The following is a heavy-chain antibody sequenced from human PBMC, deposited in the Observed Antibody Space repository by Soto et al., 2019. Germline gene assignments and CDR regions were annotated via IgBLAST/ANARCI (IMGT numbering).Heavy chain of an antibody. CDR3: ARVGGGGFLESYYYGMDV. D-gene: IGHD3-3*01. J-gene: IGHJ6*02. CDR1: GYSISSGYY. CDR2: LYHSGST. Sequence: PSETLSLTGAVSGYSISSGYYWGWIRQPPGKGLEWIGRLYHSGSTYYNPSLKSRVTISVDTSKNQCSRRLSSVTGADTAVYYCARVGGGGFLESYYYGMDVWDQGTTVTVSS. V-gene: IGHV4-38-2*01.